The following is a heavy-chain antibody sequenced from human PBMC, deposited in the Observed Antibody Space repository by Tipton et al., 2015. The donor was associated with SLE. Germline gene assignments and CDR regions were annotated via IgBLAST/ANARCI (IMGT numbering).Heavy chain of an antibody. D-gene: IGHD5-18*01. J-gene: IGHJ3*02. CDR2: IYYSGST. CDR1: GGSISSYY. Sequence: LRLSCTVSGGSISSYYWSWIRQPPGKGLEWIGYIYYSGSTNYNPSLKSRVTISVDTSKNQFSLKLSSVTAADTAVYYCASGEVDTAMDDAFDIWGQGTMVTVSS. V-gene: IGHV4-59*08. CDR3: ASGEVDTAMDDAFDI.